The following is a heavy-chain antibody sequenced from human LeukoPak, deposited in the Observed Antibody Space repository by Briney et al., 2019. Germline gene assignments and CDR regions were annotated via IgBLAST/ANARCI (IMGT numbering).Heavy chain of an antibody. J-gene: IGHJ4*01. CDR3: AYSSGWWKLDY. CDR2: IHHTGTI. D-gene: IGHD6-19*01. CDR1: GGSISSGGYY. Sequence: SETLSLTCTVSGGSISSGGYYWSWVRQPPGKGLEWIAEIHHTGTINYNPSLKSRVTISVDKAKNQFSLNVASVTAADTAVYFCAYSSGWWKLDYWGHGTSVTVSS. V-gene: IGHV4-39*07.